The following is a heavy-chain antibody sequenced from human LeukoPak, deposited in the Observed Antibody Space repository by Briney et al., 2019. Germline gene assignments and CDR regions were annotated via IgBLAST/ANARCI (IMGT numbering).Heavy chain of an antibody. D-gene: IGHD3-3*01. CDR3: AKESKLRFPLGEFDY. CDR2: ISGSGGST. J-gene: IGHJ4*02. CDR1: GFTFSSYA. V-gene: IGHV3-23*01. Sequence: PGGSLRLSCAASGFTFSSYAMSWVRQAPGKGLERVSVISGSGGSTYYADSVKGRFTISRDNSKNTLYLQMNSLRAEDTAVYYCAKESKLRFPLGEFDYWGQGTLVTVSS.